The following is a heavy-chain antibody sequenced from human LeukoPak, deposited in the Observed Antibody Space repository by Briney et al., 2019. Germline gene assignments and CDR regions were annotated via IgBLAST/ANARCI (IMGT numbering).Heavy chain of an antibody. V-gene: IGHV3-73*01. CDR3: TRPEMAGFDY. J-gene: IGHJ4*02. CDR2: IRSKANSYAT. CDR1: GLTFSGSA. D-gene: IGHD5-24*01. Sequence: LPGGSLRLSCAASGLTFSGSAMHWVRQASGKGLEWVGRIRSKANSYATAYAASVKGRFTISRDDSKNTAYLQMNSLKTEDTAVYYCTRPEMAGFDYWGQGTLVTVSS.